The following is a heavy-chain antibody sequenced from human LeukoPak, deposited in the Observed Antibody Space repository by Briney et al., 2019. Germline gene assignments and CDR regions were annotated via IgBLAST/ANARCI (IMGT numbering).Heavy chain of an antibody. CDR1: GFTISSNY. CDR2: IRSRDGIV. J-gene: IGHJ3*02. D-gene: IGHD3-16*01. Sequence: PGGSLRLSCAASGFTISSNYMNWARQAPGKGLEWISYIRSRDGIVSYADSVKGRFTISTDTAKSSLFLQMNGLSADDTAVYYCVRDYVYAFDIWGQGTMVTVSS. V-gene: IGHV3-48*01. CDR3: VRDYVYAFDI.